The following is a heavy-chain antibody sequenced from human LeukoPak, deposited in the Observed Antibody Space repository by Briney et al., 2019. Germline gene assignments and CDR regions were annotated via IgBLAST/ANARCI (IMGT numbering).Heavy chain of an antibody. Sequence: PGGSLRLSCAASGFTFSSYSMTWVRQAPGKGLEWVSAISGSGGSTYYADSVKGRFTISRDNSKNTLYLQMNSLRAEDTAVYYCAKDSPGIAAQGDYFDYWGQGTLVTVSS. D-gene: IGHD6-6*01. CDR1: GFTFSSYS. CDR3: AKDSPGIAAQGDYFDY. CDR2: ISGSGGST. V-gene: IGHV3-23*01. J-gene: IGHJ4*02.